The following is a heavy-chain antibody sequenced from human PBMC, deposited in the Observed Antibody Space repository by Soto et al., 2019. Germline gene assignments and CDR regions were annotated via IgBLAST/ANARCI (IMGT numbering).Heavy chain of an antibody. D-gene: IGHD3-22*01. J-gene: IGHJ4*02. CDR1: GFTFSNAW. CDR3: ARYRGDSSGYYSFDY. Sequence: GGSLSLSCAASGFTFSNAWMNWIRQAPGKGLEWVSYSSSSGSTIYYADSVKGRFTISRDNAKNSLYLQMNSLRAEDTAVYYCARYRGDSSGYYSFDYWGQGTLVTVSS. CDR2: SSSSGSTI. V-gene: IGHV3-11*01.